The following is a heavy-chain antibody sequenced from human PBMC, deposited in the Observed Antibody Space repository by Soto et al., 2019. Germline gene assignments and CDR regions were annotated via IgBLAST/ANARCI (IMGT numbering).Heavy chain of an antibody. CDR1: GFTFSSYA. Sequence: QVQLVESGGGVVQPGRSLRLSCAASGFTFSSYAMHWVRQAPGKGLEWVAVISYDGSNKYYADSVKGRFTISRDNSKNTLYLQMNSLRAEDTAVYYCASGYDFWSGHSPQPPFDYWGQGTLVTVSS. D-gene: IGHD3-3*01. CDR3: ASGYDFWSGHSPQPPFDY. V-gene: IGHV3-30-3*01. J-gene: IGHJ4*02. CDR2: ISYDGSNK.